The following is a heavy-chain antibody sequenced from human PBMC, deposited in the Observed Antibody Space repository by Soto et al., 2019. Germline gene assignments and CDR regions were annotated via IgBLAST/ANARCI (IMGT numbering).Heavy chain of an antibody. CDR3: ARDLSDFWSGYLYYYYGMDV. CDR1: GFTFSSYA. CDR2: ISYDGSNK. V-gene: IGHV3-30-3*01. D-gene: IGHD3-3*01. Sequence: GGSLRLSCAASGFTFSSYAMHWVRQAPGKGLEWVAVISYDGSNKYYADSVKGRFTISRDNSKNTLYLQMNSLRAEDTAVYYCARDLSDFWSGYLYYYYGMDVWGQGTTVTV. J-gene: IGHJ6*02.